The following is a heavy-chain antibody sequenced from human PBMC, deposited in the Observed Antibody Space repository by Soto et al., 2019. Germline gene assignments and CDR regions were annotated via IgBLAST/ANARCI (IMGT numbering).Heavy chain of an antibody. J-gene: IGHJ6*02. Sequence: GGSLRLSCAASGFTVSSYAMHWVRQAPGKGLEWVAVISYDGSNKYYADSVKGRFTISRDNSKNTLYLQMNSLRAEDTAVYYCARESSSWYDYYYYYGMDVWGQGTTVTVSS. CDR2: ISYDGSNK. CDR3: ARESSSWYDYYYYYGMDV. D-gene: IGHD6-13*01. CDR1: GFTVSSYA. V-gene: IGHV3-30-3*01.